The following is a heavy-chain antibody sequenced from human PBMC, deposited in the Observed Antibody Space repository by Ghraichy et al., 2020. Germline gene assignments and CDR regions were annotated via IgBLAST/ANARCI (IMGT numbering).Heavy chain of an antibody. J-gene: IGHJ4*02. V-gene: IGHV6-1*01. CDR1: GDSVSSKSAA. Sequence: SQTLSLTCAISGDSVSSKSAAWNWIRQSPSRGLEYLGRTYYRSKWYKEYAVSVKGRITINPDTSKNQFSLQLNSVTPDDTAVYYCARSYGGDIDYWGQGTLVTVSS. CDR2: TYYRSKWYK. D-gene: IGHD2-21*01. CDR3: ARSYGGDIDY.